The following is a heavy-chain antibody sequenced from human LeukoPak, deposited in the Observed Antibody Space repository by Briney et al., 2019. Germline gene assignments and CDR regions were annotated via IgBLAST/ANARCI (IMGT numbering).Heavy chain of an antibody. CDR2: INPNSGGT. D-gene: IGHD4-17*01. J-gene: IGHJ4*02. CDR1: GYTFTGYY. V-gene: IGHV1-2*02. Sequence: ASVKVSCKASGYTFTGYYMHWVRQAPGQGLEWMGWINPNSGGTNYAQKFQGRVTMTRDTSISTAYMELSRLRSDDTAVYYSARDPDYGDYAFTNDYWGQGTLVTVSS. CDR3: ARDPDYGDYAFTNDY.